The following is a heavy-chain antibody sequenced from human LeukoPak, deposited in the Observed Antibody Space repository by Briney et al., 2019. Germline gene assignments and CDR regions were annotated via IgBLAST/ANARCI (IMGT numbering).Heavy chain of an antibody. J-gene: IGHJ4*02. Sequence: GGSLRLSCAASGFTFSSSAMSWVRQAPGKGLEWVSAISGSGGSTYYADSVKGRFTISRDNSKNTLCLQMNSLRAEDTAVYYCAKDGYSGYDSLSVFDYWGQGTLVTVSS. V-gene: IGHV3-23*01. D-gene: IGHD5-12*01. CDR3: AKDGYSGYDSLSVFDY. CDR2: ISGSGGST. CDR1: GFTFSSSA.